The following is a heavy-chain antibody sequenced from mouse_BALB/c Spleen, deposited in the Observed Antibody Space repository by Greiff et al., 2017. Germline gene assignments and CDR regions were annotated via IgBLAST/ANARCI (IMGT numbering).Heavy chain of an antibody. CDR3: TRDRDGNGYFDV. V-gene: IGHV5-6-4*01. J-gene: IGHJ1*01. CDR1: GFTFSSYT. CDR2: ISSGGSYT. D-gene: IGHD2-1*01. Sequence: EVKLQESGGGLVKPGGSLKLSCAASGFTFSSYTMSWVRQTPEKRLEWVATISSGGSYTYYPDSVKGRFTISRDNAKNTLYLQMSSLKSEDTAMYYCTRDRDGNGYFDVWGAGTTVTVSS.